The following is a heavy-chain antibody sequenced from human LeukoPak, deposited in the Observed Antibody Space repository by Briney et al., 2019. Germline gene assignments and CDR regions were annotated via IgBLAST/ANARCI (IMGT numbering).Heavy chain of an antibody. V-gene: IGHV1-2*06. CDR3: ARDYYDSSGYYGY. D-gene: IGHD3-22*01. J-gene: IGHJ4*02. CDR1: GYTFTGHY. Sequence: ASVKVSCKASGYTFTGHYMHWVRQAPGQGLEWMGRINPNSGGTNYAQKFQGRVTMTRDTSISTAYVELSRLRSDDTAVYYCARDYYDSSGYYGYWGQGTLVTVSS. CDR2: INPNSGGT.